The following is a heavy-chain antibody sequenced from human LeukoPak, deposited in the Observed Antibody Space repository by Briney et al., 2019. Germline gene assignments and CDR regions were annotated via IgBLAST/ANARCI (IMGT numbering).Heavy chain of an antibody. CDR3: AKDRLIAAAGMDY. Sequence: GGSLRLSCAASGFTFSSYGMHWVRQAPGKGLEWVAFIRYDGSNKYYADSVKGRFTISRDNSKNTLYLQMNSLRAEDTAVYYCAKDRLIAAAGMDYWGQGTLVTVSS. J-gene: IGHJ4*02. CDR2: IRYDGSNK. D-gene: IGHD6-13*01. CDR1: GFTFSSYG. V-gene: IGHV3-30*02.